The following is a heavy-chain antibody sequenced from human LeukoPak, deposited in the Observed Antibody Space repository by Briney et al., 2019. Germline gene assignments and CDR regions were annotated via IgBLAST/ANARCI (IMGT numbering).Heavy chain of an antibody. V-gene: IGHV4-61*09. CDR3: ARTPEEGSAAITHYYYYYMDV. CDR1: GASISSTSYC. D-gene: IGHD2-2*01. Sequence: PSQTLSLTCTVSGASISSTSYCWGWIRQPAGKGLEWIVHIHTSGSTNYNPSLKGRVTISVDTSKNQFSLKLSSVTAADTAVYYCARTPEEGSAAITHYYYYYMDVWGKGTTVTISS. CDR2: IHTSGST. J-gene: IGHJ6*03.